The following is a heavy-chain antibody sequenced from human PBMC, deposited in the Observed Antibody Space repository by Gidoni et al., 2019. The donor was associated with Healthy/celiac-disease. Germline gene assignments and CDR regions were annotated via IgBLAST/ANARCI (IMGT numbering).Heavy chain of an antibody. Sequence: QVQLVEPGGGVVQPGRSLRLACAASGFTFSSHGMHWVRQAPGKGLEWVAVIWYDGSNRYYADSVKGRFTISRDNSKNTLYLQMTSLRAEDTAVYYCARGSGIAAAGTPSDAFDIWGQGTMVTVSS. D-gene: IGHD6-13*01. CDR1: GFTFSSHG. CDR3: ARGSGIAAAGTPSDAFDI. CDR2: IWYDGSNR. J-gene: IGHJ3*02. V-gene: IGHV3-33*01.